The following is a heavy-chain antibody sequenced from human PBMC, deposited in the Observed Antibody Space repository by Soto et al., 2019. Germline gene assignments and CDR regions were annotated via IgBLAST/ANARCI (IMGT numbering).Heavy chain of an antibody. CDR1: GGSISSGGYS. CDR3: ASYYGDYVFDY. D-gene: IGHD4-17*01. CDR2: IYHSGST. V-gene: IGHV4-30-2*01. J-gene: IGHJ4*02. Sequence: ASETLSLTCAVSGGSISSGGYSWSWIRQPPGKGLEWIGYIYHSGSTYYNPSLKSRVTISVDRSKNQFSLKLSSVTAADTAVYYCASYYGDYVFDYWGQGTLVTVSS.